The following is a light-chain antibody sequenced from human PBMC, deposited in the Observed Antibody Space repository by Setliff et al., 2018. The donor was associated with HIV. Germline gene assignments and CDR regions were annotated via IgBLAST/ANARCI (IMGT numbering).Light chain of an antibody. Sequence: QSVLTQPRSVSESPGQSITISCTGTSSSVGNYHYVSWYQHHTGKAPKLIIFDVIKRPSGVPDRFSGSKSGNTASLTISGLQAEDEADYFCCSYAGGRVIFGGGTKVTVL. CDR3: CSYAGGRVI. V-gene: IGLV2-11*01. CDR2: DVI. CDR1: SSSVGNYHY. J-gene: IGLJ2*01.